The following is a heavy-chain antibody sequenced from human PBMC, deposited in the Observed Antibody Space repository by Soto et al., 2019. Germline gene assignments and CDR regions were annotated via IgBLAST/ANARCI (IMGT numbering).Heavy chain of an antibody. J-gene: IGHJ3*01. CDR3: ARPQGSGWRFNALDF. CDR2: IIPMFGTA. Sequence: VASVKVSCKASGGTFGRNAINWVRQAPGQGLEWMGGIIPMFGTANHAQKFRDRIVITADESTNTAYLELNGLRYEDTAIYYCARPQGSGWRFNALDFWGQGTVVTVSS. V-gene: IGHV1-69*13. CDR1: GGTFGRNA. D-gene: IGHD6-19*01.